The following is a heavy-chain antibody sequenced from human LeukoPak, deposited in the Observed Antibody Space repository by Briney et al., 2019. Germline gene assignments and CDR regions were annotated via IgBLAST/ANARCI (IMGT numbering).Heavy chain of an antibody. Sequence: SGGSLRLSCAASGFTFSSYWMSWVRQAPGKGLEWVANIKQDGSEKYYVDSVKGRFTISRDNAKNSLYLQMNSLRAEDTAVYYCARGPLTGRWPDMGFDYWGQGTLVTVSS. V-gene: IGHV3-7*04. CDR2: IKQDGSEK. CDR1: GFTFSSYW. CDR3: ARGPLTGRWPDMGFDY. J-gene: IGHJ4*02. D-gene: IGHD5-24*01.